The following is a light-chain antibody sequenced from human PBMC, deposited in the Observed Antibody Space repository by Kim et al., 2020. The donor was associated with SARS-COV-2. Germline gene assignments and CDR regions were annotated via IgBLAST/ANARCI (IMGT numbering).Light chain of an antibody. V-gene: IGKV3-20*01. Sequence: EIVLTQSPGTLSVSPGERATLSCRASQSINSRFLAWYQQRPGQAPRLLIYGASSRATGIPDRFSGSGSGTDFTLTITRLEPEDVAVYFCQHYENSPLTFGGGTKVDIK. CDR1: QSINSRF. CDR2: GAS. CDR3: QHYENSPLT. J-gene: IGKJ4*01.